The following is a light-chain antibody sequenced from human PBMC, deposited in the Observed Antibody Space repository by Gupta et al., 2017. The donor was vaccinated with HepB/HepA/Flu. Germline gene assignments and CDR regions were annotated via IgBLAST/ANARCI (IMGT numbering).Light chain of an antibody. CDR2: EGS. CDR1: SSDVGSYNL. Sequence: QSALTQPASVSGSPGPSITISCTGTSSDVGSYNLVSWYQQHPGKAPKLMIYEGSKRPSGVSNRFSGSKAGNTASLTISGLQAEEEADYYCCSYAGSSTWVFGGGTKLTVL. J-gene: IGLJ3*02. CDR3: CSYAGSSTWV. V-gene: IGLV2-23*01.